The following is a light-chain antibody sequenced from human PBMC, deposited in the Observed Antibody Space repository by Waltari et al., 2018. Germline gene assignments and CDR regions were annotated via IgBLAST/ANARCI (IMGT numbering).Light chain of an antibody. CDR2: DAS. CDR1: QSVRSN. J-gene: IGKJ2*01. CDR3: QQRSNWPHT. V-gene: IGKV3-11*01. Sequence: EIVLTQSPVTLSLSPGERATLSCRASQSVRSNLAWYQQKPGQAPSLLIYDASTRATGITARFSGSGSGTDFTLTISSLEPEDFALYYCQQRSNWPHTFGQGTKVEI.